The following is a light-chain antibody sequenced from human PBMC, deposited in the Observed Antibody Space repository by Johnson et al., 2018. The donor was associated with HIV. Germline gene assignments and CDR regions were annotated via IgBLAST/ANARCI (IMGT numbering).Light chain of an antibody. CDR3: GTWDSSLTAGGV. J-gene: IGLJ1*01. Sequence: QSVLTQPPSVSAAPGQKVTISCSGSSSNIGNNYVSWYQQLPGTAPKLLIYENNKRPSGIPDRFSGSKSGTSATLGITGLQTGDEADYYCGTWDSSLTAGGVFRTCINVTVL. V-gene: IGLV1-51*02. CDR2: ENN. CDR1: SSNIGNNY.